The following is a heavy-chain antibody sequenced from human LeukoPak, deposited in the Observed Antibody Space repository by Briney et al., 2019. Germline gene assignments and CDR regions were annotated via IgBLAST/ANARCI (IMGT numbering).Heavy chain of an antibody. CDR1: GDSISSGDYS. CDR2: IFHSGSS. CDR3: ARELWFVNAPGSWLDP. Sequence: PSETLSLTCTVSGDSISSGDYSWSWIRQPSGKGLAWIGYIFHSGSSYYNPSLRSRVTISVDRSRNQFSLRLTSVTAADTAVYYCARELWFVNAPGSWLDPWGQGTLVTVSS. J-gene: IGHJ5*02. D-gene: IGHD3-10*01. V-gene: IGHV4-30-2*01.